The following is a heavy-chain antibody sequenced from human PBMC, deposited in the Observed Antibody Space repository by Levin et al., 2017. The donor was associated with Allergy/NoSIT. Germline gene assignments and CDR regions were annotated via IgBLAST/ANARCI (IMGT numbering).Heavy chain of an antibody. Sequence: LSLTCAASGFIFSNYYMSWIRQAPGKGLEWVSYISSSDGSIYYADSVKGRFTISRDNAENSLYLQMNSLRAEDTAVYFCARDRGYTFGHYFDYWGQGTLVTVSS. J-gene: IGHJ4*02. CDR2: ISSSDGSI. CDR3: ARDRGYTFGHYFDY. D-gene: IGHD5-18*01. CDR1: GFIFSNYY. V-gene: IGHV3-11*01.